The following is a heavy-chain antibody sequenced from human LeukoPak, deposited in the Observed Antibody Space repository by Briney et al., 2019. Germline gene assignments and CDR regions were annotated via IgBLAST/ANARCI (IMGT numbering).Heavy chain of an antibody. D-gene: IGHD2-2*01. CDR2: IKQDGSEK. CDR1: GFTFSSYW. CDR3: ARGKKYQLLMTFDY. Sequence: GGSLRLSCAASGFTFSSYWMSWVRQALGKGLEWVANIKQDGSEKYYVDSVKGRFTISRDNAKNSLYQQMNSLRAEDTAVYYCARGKKYQLLMTFDYWGQGTLVTVSS. V-gene: IGHV3-7*03. J-gene: IGHJ4*02.